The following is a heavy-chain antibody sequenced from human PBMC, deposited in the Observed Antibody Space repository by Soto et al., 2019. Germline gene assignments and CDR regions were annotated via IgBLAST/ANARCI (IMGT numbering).Heavy chain of an antibody. CDR1: GFTFSSHG. J-gene: IGHJ3*02. Sequence: ESGGGVVQSGRSLRLSCAASGFTFSSHGMHWVRQAPGRGLEWVAVIWNDGSHKFYTDSVKGRFTISRDNSKNTVDLQMNSLSAEDTAVYYCARDWNDACDIWGQGTTVSVSS. V-gene: IGHV3-33*01. D-gene: IGHD1-1*01. CDR3: ARDWNDACDI. CDR2: IWNDGSHK.